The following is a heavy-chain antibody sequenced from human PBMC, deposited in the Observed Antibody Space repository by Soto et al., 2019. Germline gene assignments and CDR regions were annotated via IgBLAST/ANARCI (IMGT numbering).Heavy chain of an antibody. CDR1: GYTFTSYG. CDR2: ISAYNGNT. Sequence: GASVKVSCKASGYTFTSYGISWVRQAPGQGLEWMGWISAYNGNTNYAQKLQGRVTMTTDTSTSTAYVELRSLRSDDTAVYYCAREFGYAAAGTHKPYYFDYWGQGTLVTVSS. D-gene: IGHD6-13*01. CDR3: AREFGYAAAGTHKPYYFDY. V-gene: IGHV1-18*01. J-gene: IGHJ4*02.